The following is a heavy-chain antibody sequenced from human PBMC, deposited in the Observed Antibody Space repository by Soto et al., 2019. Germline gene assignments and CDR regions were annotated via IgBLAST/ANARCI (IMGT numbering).Heavy chain of an antibody. CDR2: IKSDGSVT. J-gene: IGHJ4*02. CDR1: GFTISSYW. Sequence: EVQLVESGGGLVQPGESLRLSCAASGFTISSYWMHWVRQAPGKGLVWVSRIKSDGSVTNHADSLKGRFTISRDNAKNTVYLQMNNLRAEDTAMYYCARDYARGWCQFWGQGTLVTVSS. V-gene: IGHV3-74*01. CDR3: ARDYARGWCQF. D-gene: IGHD2-8*02.